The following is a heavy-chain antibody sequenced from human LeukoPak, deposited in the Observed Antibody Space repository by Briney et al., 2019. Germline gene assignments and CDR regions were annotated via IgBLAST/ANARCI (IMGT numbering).Heavy chain of an antibody. CDR1: GGSSSGYY. CDR2: INHSGST. V-gene: IGHV4-34*01. D-gene: IGHD6-19*01. Sequence: PSETLSLTCAVYGGSSSGYYWSWIRQPPGKGLEWIGEINHSGSTNYNPSLKSRVTISVDTSKNQFSLKLSSVTAADTAVYYCARAGIAVAGSYYYYGMDVWNYYGMDVWGQGTTVTVSS. CDR3: ARAGIAVAGSYYYYGMDVWNYYGMDV. J-gene: IGHJ6*02.